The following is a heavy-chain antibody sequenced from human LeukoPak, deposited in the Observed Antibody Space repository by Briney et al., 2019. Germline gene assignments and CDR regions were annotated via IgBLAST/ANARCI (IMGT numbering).Heavy chain of an antibody. CDR3: ARARRSISSLDY. CDR2: IYYSGST. D-gene: IGHD3-9*01. Sequence: SETLSLTCTVSGGSISSYYWSWIWQPPGKGLEWIGYIYYSGSTNYNPSLKSRVTISVDTSKNQFSLKLSSVTAADTAVYYCARARRSISSLDYWGQGTLVTVSS. CDR1: GGSISSYY. J-gene: IGHJ4*02. V-gene: IGHV4-59*01.